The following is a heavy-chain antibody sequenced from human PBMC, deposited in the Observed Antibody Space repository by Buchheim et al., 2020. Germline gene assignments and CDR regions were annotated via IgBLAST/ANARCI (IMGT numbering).Heavy chain of an antibody. CDR3: ARSYYYDSSGYYSHFDY. Sequence: EVQLVQSGAEMRKPGESLKISCKASGYSFTSFWVGWVRQMPGIGLEWMGIIYPSDSDTRYSPSFQGQVTISADKSITTAYPQWSSLKASDTAMYYCARSYYYDSSGYYSHFDYWGQGTL. D-gene: IGHD3-22*01. CDR1: GYSFTSFW. V-gene: IGHV5-51*03. CDR2: IYPSDSDT. J-gene: IGHJ4*02.